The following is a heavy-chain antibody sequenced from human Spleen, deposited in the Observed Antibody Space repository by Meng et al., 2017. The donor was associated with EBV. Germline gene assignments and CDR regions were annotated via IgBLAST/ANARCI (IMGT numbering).Heavy chain of an antibody. Sequence: QVQLVQFGAEVKKPGSSVKVACKVSGDTFGYYTISWVRQAPGQGPEWMGGIIPIYGTTSYAQKFQGRVMISADESTTTAYMEMRSLTLDDTAVYYCARESPDRSTDPWGQGTLVTVSS. CDR1: GDTFGYYT. V-gene: IGHV1-69*01. CDR3: ARESPDRSTDP. J-gene: IGHJ5*02. CDR2: IIPIYGTT.